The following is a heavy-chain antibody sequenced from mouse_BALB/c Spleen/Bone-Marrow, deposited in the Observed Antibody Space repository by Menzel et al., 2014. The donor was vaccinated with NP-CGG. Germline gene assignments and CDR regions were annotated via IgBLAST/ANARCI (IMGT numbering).Heavy chain of an antibody. V-gene: IGHV7-1*02. Sequence: DVKLVESGGGLVQPGGSLRLSCATSGFTFXDFYMDWVRQPPGKRLEWIAASRNKANDYTTEYSASVKGRFIVSRDTSQSILYLQMNALRAEDTAIYYCARDYYGSSYDWYFDVWGAGTTVTVSS. D-gene: IGHD1-1*01. J-gene: IGHJ1*01. CDR2: SRNKANDYTT. CDR3: ARDYYGSSYDWYFDV. CDR1: GFTFXDFY.